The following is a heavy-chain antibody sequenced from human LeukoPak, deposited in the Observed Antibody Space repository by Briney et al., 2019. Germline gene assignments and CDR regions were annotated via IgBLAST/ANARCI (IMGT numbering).Heavy chain of an antibody. V-gene: IGHV3-23*01. CDR2: ISGSGGST. CDR1: GFTFSSYA. J-gene: IGHJ6*03. D-gene: IGHD3-3*01. CDR3: AKAGYDFWSGYYSPSYYYYYMDV. Sequence: GGSLRLSCAASGFTFSSYAMSWVRQAPWKGPEWVSAISGSGGSTYYADSVKGRFTISRDNSKNTLYLQMNSLRAEDTAVYYCAKAGYDFWSGYYSPSYYYYYMDVWGKGTTVTVSS.